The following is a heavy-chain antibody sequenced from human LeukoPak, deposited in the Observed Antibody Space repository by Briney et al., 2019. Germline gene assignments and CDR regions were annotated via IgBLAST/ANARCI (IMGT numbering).Heavy chain of an antibody. CDR3: ARERERGYSYGFVFDS. Sequence: SETLSLTCTVSGGSMNTYYWTWIRQSAGKGLEWLGRMYHSGTTNYNSPLYNPSLSSRLTMSVDGAKNQFSLRLKSVTAADTAIYCRARERERGYSYGFVFDSWGQGSLVTVSS. D-gene: IGHD5-18*01. J-gene: IGHJ4*02. CDR2: MYHSGTT. V-gene: IGHV4-4*07. CDR1: GGSMNTYY.